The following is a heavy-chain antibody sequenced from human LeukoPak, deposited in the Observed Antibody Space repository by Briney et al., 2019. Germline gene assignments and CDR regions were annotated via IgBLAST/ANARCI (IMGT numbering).Heavy chain of an antibody. CDR2: INPDGGST. V-gene: IGHV1-46*01. D-gene: IGHD6-13*01. Sequence: ASVKVSCKASGYTFTSYWIQWVRQAPGQGLEWMGLINPDGGSTAYAHRFQGRVIMTRDTSTSTAYMDLSSLRSEDTAVYHCARAPRNSSTMLDFWGQGTLVTVSS. J-gene: IGHJ4*02. CDR3: ARAPRNSSTMLDF. CDR1: GYTFTSYW.